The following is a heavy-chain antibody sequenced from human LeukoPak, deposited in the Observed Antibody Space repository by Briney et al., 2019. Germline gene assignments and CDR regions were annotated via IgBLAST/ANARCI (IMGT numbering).Heavy chain of an antibody. J-gene: IGHJ6*02. CDR3: ARDIYDLRSYYYGMDV. D-gene: IGHD5/OR15-5a*01. CDR2: IKQDGSAI. Sequence: GGSLSLSCAASGFTFSSYWMTWVGQAPGKGLEWVANIKQDGSAIYYVDSVKGRFTISRDNAKNSLYLQMNSLRAEDAALYYCARDIYDLRSYYYGMDVWGQGTTVTVSS. CDR1: GFTFSSYW. V-gene: IGHV3-7*05.